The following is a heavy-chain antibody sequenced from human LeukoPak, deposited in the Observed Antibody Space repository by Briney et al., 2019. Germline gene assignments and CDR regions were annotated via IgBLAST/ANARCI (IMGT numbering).Heavy chain of an antibody. CDR3: ARVNTSITIFGVVTRSPWFDP. CDR2: IIPIFGTA. CDR1: GGTFSSYA. D-gene: IGHD3-3*01. J-gene: IGHJ5*02. V-gene: IGHV1-69*01. Sequence: SVKVSCKASGGTFSSYAISWVRQAPGQGLEWMGGIIPIFGTANYARKFQGRVTITADESTSTAYMELSSLRSEDTAVYYCARVNTSITIFGVVTRSPWFDPWGQGTLVTVSS.